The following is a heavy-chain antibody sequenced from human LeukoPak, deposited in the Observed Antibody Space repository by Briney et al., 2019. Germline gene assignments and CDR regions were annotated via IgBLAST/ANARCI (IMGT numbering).Heavy chain of an antibody. J-gene: IGHJ6*03. V-gene: IGHV3-23*01. D-gene: IGHD5-18*01. CDR3: AKNTAMGLADYYYYYMDV. Sequence: HPGGSLRLSCAASGFTFSSYAMSWVRQAPGKGLEWVSAISGSGGSTYYADSVKGRFTISRDNSKNTLYLQMNSLRAEDTAVYYCAKNTAMGLADYYYYYMDVWGKGTTVTISS. CDR2: ISGSGGST. CDR1: GFTFSSYA.